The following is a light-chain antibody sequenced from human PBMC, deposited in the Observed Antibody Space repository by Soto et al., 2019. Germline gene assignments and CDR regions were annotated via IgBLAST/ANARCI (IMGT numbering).Light chain of an antibody. J-gene: IGKJ4*01. CDR3: QQYYGSPRA. V-gene: IGKV4-1*01. CDR2: WAS. CDR1: QSVLYSSNNKNY. Sequence: DIVMTQSPDSLAVSLGERATINCKSSQSVLYSSNNKNYLAWYQQKPGQPPKLLIYWASTRESGVPDRFTGSGSGTDFTLTISSLQAEDVAVYYCQQYYGSPRAFGGGTKVGIK.